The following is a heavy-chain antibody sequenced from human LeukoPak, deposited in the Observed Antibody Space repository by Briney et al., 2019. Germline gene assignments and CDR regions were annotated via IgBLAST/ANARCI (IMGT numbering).Heavy chain of an antibody. Sequence: SSETLSLTCTVSGGSISSYYWSWIRQPPGKGLEWIGYIYYSGSTNYNPSLKSRVTISVDTSKNQFSLKLGSVTAADTAVYYCARRYYDILTGYSRFDPWGQGTLVTVSS. CDR2: IYYSGST. J-gene: IGHJ5*02. D-gene: IGHD3-9*01. CDR1: GGSISSYY. V-gene: IGHV4-59*08. CDR3: ARRYYDILTGYSRFDP.